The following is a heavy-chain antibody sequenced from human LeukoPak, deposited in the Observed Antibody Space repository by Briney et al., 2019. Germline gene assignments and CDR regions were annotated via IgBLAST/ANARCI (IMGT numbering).Heavy chain of an antibody. V-gene: IGHV3-30*19. CDR2: ISYDGSSK. CDR1: GFNFGSDA. D-gene: IGHD2-2*01. CDR3: ARGVPAATSLGYYYYGMDV. Sequence: GGSLRLSCTASGFNFGSDAMHWVRQAPGKGLEWVAIISYDGSSKYYADSVKGRLTISRDNSKNTLYLQMNSLRADDTAVYFCARGVPAATSLGYYYYGMDVWGQGTTVTVSS. J-gene: IGHJ6*02.